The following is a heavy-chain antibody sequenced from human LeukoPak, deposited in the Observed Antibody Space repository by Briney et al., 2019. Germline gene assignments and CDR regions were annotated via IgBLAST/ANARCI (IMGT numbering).Heavy chain of an antibody. CDR3: ARGYCSGSSCYRDYGMDV. Sequence: GGSLRLSCAASGFTFSRYEMNWVRQAPGKGLEWVSLTSSGGITYYADSVKGRFTISRDYSKNTLFVLMNRLRAEDTAVYYCARGYCSGSSCYRDYGMDVWGQGTTVTVSS. J-gene: IGHJ6*02. CDR1: GFTFSRYE. V-gene: IGHV3-53*01. D-gene: IGHD2-15*01. CDR2: TSSGGIT.